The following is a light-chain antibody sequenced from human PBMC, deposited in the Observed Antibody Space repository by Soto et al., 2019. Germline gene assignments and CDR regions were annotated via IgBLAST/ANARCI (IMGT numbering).Light chain of an antibody. J-gene: IGLJ3*02. CDR3: AAWDDSLNGWV. CDR2: TNN. V-gene: IGLV1-44*01. Sequence: VLTQPPSASGTPGQRVTISCSGSSSNIGSNTVNWYQQLPGTAPKLLIYTNNQRPSGVPDRFSGSKSGTSASLAISGLQSEDEADYYCAAWDDSLNGWVFGGGTKLTVL. CDR1: SSNIGSNT.